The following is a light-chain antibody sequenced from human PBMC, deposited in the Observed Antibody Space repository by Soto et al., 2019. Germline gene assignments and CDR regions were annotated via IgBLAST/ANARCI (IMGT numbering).Light chain of an antibody. CDR2: DVS. J-gene: IGLJ3*02. Sequence: QSVLTQPASVSGSPGQSITISCTGTSSDVGGYDHVSWYQQHPGKAPKLIIYDVSIRPSGVSNRFSGSKSGNTASLAVSGLQAEDEADHYCSSYTSKDTLVFGGGTKLTVL. CDR3: SSYTSKDTLV. V-gene: IGLV2-14*03. CDR1: SSDVGGYDH.